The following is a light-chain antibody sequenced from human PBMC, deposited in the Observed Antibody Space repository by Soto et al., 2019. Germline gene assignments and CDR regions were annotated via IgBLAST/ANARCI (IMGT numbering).Light chain of an antibody. CDR1: QSVSSSY. CDR3: QQYGSSPPIT. V-gene: IGKV3-20*01. CDR2: AAS. Sequence: EIVLTQSPGTLSLSPGERATLSCRASQSVSSSYLVWHQQKPGQAPRLLIYAASRRATGIPDRFSGSGSGTDFTLTISRLEPGDFAVYYCQQYGSSPPITFGQGTRLEIK. J-gene: IGKJ5*01.